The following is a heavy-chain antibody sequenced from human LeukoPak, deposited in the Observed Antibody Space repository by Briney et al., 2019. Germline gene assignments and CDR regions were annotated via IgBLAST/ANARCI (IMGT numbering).Heavy chain of an antibody. CDR2: IKQDGSEK. CDR1: GFTFSNYW. J-gene: IGHJ4*02. V-gene: IGHV3-7*01. CDR3: ARDNYYASDY. D-gene: IGHD3-10*01. Sequence: GGSLRLSRAASGFTFSNYWMSWVRQAPGKGLEWVANIKQDGSEKYYVDSVKGRFTISKDNAKNSLYLQMNSLRAEDTAVYFCARDNYYASDYWGQGTLVIVSS.